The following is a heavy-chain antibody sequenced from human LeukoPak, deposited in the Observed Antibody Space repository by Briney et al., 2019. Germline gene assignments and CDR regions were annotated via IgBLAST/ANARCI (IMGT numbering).Heavy chain of an antibody. CDR2: ISGSGGST. CDR3: AKDPTYRNVVATYFDY. Sequence: GGSLRLSCAASGFTFSSYAMSWVRQAPGKGLEWVSAISGSGGSTYYADSVKGRFTISRDNSKNTLYLQMNSLRAEDTAVYYCAKDPTYRNVVATYFDYWGQGTLVTVSS. D-gene: IGHD2-21*02. V-gene: IGHV3-23*01. CDR1: GFTFSSYA. J-gene: IGHJ4*02.